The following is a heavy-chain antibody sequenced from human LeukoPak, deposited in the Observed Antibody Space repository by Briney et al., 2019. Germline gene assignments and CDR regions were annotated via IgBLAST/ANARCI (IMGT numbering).Heavy chain of an antibody. CDR2: INSDGSST. CDR1: GFTFSSYW. Sequence: GGSLRLSCAASGFTFSSYWMHWVRQAPGKGLVWVSRINSDGSSTSYADSVKGRFTISRDNAKNTLYLQMNSLRAEDTAVYYCAKDYGGYAAFDYWGQGTLVTVSS. V-gene: IGHV3-74*01. J-gene: IGHJ4*02. CDR3: AKDYGGYAAFDY. D-gene: IGHD5-12*01.